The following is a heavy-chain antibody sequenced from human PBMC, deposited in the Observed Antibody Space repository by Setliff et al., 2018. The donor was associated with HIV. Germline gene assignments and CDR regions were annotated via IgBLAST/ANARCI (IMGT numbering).Heavy chain of an antibody. J-gene: IGHJ6*02. V-gene: IGHV1-46*01. CDR1: GYTFTNYY. CDR2: INPSDGRT. Sequence: ASVKVSCKASGYTFTNYYMHWVRQAPGQGLERMGMINPSDGRTNYVQNLQGRLAMTRDTSTSTVYMELSSLRSEYTAVYSCARYLAPYYYYGMYVWGQGTTVTVS. CDR3: ARYLAPYYYYGMYV.